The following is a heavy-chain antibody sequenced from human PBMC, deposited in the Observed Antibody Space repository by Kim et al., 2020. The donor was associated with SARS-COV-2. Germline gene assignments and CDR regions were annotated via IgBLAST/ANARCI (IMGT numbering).Heavy chain of an antibody. V-gene: IGHV3-30-3*01. CDR2: ISYDGSNK. D-gene: IGHD3-10*01. J-gene: IGHJ5*02. CDR1: GFTFSSYA. Sequence: GGSLRLSCAASGFTFSSYAMHWVRQAPGKGLECVAVISYDGSNKYYADSVKGRFTISRDNSKNTLYLQMNSLRAEDTAVYYCARSDSGSYFNWFDPWGQGTLVTVSS. CDR3: ARSDSGSYFNWFDP.